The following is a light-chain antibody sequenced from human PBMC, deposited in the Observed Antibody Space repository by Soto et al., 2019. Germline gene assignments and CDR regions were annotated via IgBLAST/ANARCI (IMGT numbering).Light chain of an antibody. J-gene: IGKJ4*01. Sequence: EIVMTQSPATLSVSPGERVTLSCRASQSAISNLAWYQQKPGQTPRLLIYDASTRATDIPARFSDSGSGTDFTHTISSLLSEDFAVYYCHQYYKWPLTFGGGTKVEIQ. CDR1: QSAISN. V-gene: IGKV3-15*01. CDR3: HQYYKWPLT. CDR2: DAS.